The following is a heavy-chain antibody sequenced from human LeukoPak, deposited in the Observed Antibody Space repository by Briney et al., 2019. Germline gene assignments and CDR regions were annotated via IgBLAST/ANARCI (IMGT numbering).Heavy chain of an antibody. Sequence: SGGSLRLSCVASGFTFSSYAMSWVRQAPEKGLDWVSVISGSAHKIRYADSVKGRFTIPRDNSENTVYLQMNNLRAEDTALYYCAGRVTGYSSGYVYWGQGTLVTVSS. J-gene: IGHJ4*02. D-gene: IGHD5-18*01. V-gene: IGHV3-23*01. CDR3: AGRVTGYSSGYVY. CDR2: ISGSAHKI. CDR1: GFTFSSYA.